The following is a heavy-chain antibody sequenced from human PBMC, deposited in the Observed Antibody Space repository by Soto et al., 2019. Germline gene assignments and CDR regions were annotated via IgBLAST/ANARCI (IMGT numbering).Heavy chain of an antibody. D-gene: IGHD2-8*01. Sequence: GGSLRLSCAASGFTVGSHAMSWVRQAPGKGLEWVSSISGSGDGTYYGDSVKGRFTISRDSSSSTLYLQMDNLRGEDTAAYFCTRSRRSILMVYGFGGMDVWGQGTTVTVSS. J-gene: IGHJ6*02. CDR1: GFTVGSHA. CDR2: ISGSGDGT. CDR3: TRSRRSILMVYGFGGMDV. V-gene: IGHV3-23*01.